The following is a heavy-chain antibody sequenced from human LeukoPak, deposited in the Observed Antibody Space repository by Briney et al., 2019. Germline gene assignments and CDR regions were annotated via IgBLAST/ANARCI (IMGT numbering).Heavy chain of an antibody. CDR2: INPNNGGT. V-gene: IGHV1-2*02. CDR1: GYTFTSYG. D-gene: IGHD2-15*01. J-gene: IGHJ3*02. CDR3: ARGGDIVVVVAANDI. Sequence: GASVKVSCKASGYTFTSYGISWVRQAPGQGLEWMGWINPNNGGTNSAQKFQGRVTMTRDTSISTAYMELSRLRSDDTAFYYCARGGDIVVVVAANDIWGQGTMVTVSS.